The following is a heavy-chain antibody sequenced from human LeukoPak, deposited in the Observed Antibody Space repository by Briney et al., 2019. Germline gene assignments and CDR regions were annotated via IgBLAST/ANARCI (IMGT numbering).Heavy chain of an antibody. J-gene: IGHJ6*03. CDR1: GGTFSSYA. V-gene: IGHV1-69*13. D-gene: IGHD6-13*01. CDR2: IIPIFGTA. CDR3: ARGSSPIAAAGTGYYYYYMDV. Sequence: SVKVSCKASGGTFSSYAISWVRQAPGQGLEWMGGIIPIFGTANYAQKFQGRVTITADESTSTAYMELSSLRSEDTAVYYCARGSSPIAAAGTGYYYYYMDVWGKGTTVTISS.